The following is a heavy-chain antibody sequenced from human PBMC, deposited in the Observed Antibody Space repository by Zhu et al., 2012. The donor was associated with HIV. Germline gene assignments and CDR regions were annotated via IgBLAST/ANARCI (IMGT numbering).Heavy chain of an antibody. CDR3: ARSIYYYDSSGYYSDAFDI. Sequence: QVQLQESGPGLVKPSETLSLTCAVSGYSISSGYYWGWIRQPPGKGLEWIGIIYHSGSTYYNPSLKSRVTISIDSSKNQFSLRLSSVIAADTAVYYXARSIYYYDSSGYYSDAFDIWGQGQWSPSLQ. D-gene: IGHD3-22*01. V-gene: IGHV4-38-2*01. CDR1: GYSISSGYY. CDR2: IYHSGST. J-gene: IGHJ3*02.